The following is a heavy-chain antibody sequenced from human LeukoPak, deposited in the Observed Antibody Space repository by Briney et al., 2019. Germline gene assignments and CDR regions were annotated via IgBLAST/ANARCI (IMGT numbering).Heavy chain of an antibody. CDR3: ARFDYDYYYYGMDV. V-gene: IGHV1-2*06. CDR2: INPNSGGT. Sequence: ASVKVSCKASGYTFTTYAMHWVRQAPGQGLEWMGRINPNSGGTNYAQKFQGRVTMTRDTSISTAYMELSRLRSDDTAVYYCARFDYDYYYYGMDVWGQGTTVTVSS. J-gene: IGHJ6*02. D-gene: IGHD4-17*01. CDR1: GYTFTTYA.